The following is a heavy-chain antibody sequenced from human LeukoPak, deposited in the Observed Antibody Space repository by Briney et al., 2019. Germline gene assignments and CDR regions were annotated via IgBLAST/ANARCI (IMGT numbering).Heavy chain of an antibody. J-gene: IGHJ5*02. V-gene: IGHV4-61*02. D-gene: IGHD3-22*01. CDR3: ARDYYDITGYYRFDP. Sequence: PSETLSLTCTVSGDSISNDKYYWSWILQSAGKGLEWIGRIYASGITNYNPSLKSRVTISLDTSKNQFSLELSSVTAADTAMYYCARDYYDITGYYRFDPWGQGTLVTVSS. CDR2: IYASGIT. CDR1: GDSISNDKYY.